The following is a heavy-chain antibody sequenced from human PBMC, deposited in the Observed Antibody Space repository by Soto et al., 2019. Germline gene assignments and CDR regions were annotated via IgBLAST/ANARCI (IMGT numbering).Heavy chain of an antibody. Sequence: PSETLSLTCTVSGASISSRSHYWGWIRQPPGKGLEWIGNIYYSGSTYYKPSLKTRVTISVDTSKNQFSLKLTSVTAADTAAYYCARVGITVLRGPGRFYYDMDVWGQGTTVTVSS. CDR1: GASISSRSHY. CDR3: ARVGITVLRGPGRFYYDMDV. D-gene: IGHD3-10*01. V-gene: IGHV4-39*01. CDR2: IYYSGST. J-gene: IGHJ6*02.